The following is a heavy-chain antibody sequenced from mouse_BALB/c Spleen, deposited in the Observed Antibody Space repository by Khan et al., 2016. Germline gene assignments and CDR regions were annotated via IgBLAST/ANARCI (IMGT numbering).Heavy chain of an antibody. CDR1: GFTFSSYG. CDR3: ARDLNYYGSSYEGFAY. D-gene: IGHD1-1*01. J-gene: IGHJ3*01. Sequence: EVELVESGGGLVQPGGSLKLSCAASGFTFSSYGMSWVRQTPDKRLELVATINSNGGSTYYPDSVKGRFTISRDNAKNTLYLQMSSLKSEDTAMYYCARDLNYYGSSYEGFAYWGQGTLVTVSA. CDR2: INSNGGST. V-gene: IGHV5-6-3*01.